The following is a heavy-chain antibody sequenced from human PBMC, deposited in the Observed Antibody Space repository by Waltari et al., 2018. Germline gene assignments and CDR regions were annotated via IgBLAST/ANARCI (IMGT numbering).Heavy chain of an antibody. Sequence: EVQLVQSGAEVKKSGESLKISCKGSGYIFTTYWIGWVRQMPGKGLEWMGTSYATYPTTRSSPSFQGQGTISADKSISTAYLQWSSLKASDTAMYYCARLDGSVVADFWGQGTLVTVSS. CDR3: ARLDGSVVADF. D-gene: IGHD2-21*01. J-gene: IGHJ4*02. V-gene: IGHV5-51*01. CDR1: GYIFTTYW. CDR2: SYATYPTT.